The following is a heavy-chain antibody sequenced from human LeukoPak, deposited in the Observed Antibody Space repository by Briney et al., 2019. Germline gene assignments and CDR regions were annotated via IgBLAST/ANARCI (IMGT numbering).Heavy chain of an antibody. CDR1: GFPFSKYW. V-gene: IGHV3-74*01. D-gene: IGHD6-6*01. J-gene: IGHJ4*02. CDR3: ARVTSSLKALDY. CDR2: INNDATST. Sequence: AGGSLRLFCAASGFPFSKYWMQWVRHAPGKGLVWLSRINNDATSTTYTDSVKGRFTISRDNGENTLFLQMNSLRVDDTAVYYCARVTSSLKALDYWGQGTLVTVSS.